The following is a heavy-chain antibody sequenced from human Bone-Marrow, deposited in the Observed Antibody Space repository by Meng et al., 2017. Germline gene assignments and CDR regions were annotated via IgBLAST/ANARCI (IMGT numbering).Heavy chain of an antibody. CDR1: GGSFSGYY. D-gene: IGHD6-13*01. V-gene: IGHV4-34*01. J-gene: IGHJ4*02. Sequence: SETLSLTCAVYGGSFSGYYWGWIRQPPGKGLEWIGSIYYSGSTYYNPSLKSRVTISVDTSKNQFSLKLSSVTAADTAVYYCARDLRDSSSWYVRDPYYFDYWGQGTLVTVSS. CDR2: IYYSGST. CDR3: ARDLRDSSSWYVRDPYYFDY.